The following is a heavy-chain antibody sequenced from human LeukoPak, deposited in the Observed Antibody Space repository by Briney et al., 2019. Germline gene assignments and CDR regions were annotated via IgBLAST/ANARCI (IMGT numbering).Heavy chain of an antibody. CDR3: AKDDGDGYNYDPFDI. J-gene: IGHJ3*02. D-gene: IGHD5-24*01. CDR1: GFTFSSYG. CDR2: ISSDGSNE. V-gene: IGHV3-30*18. Sequence: GGSLRLSCAASGFTFSSYGMHWVRQAPGKGLEWVAVISSDGSNEDYADPVKGRFAISRDNSKNTLYLQMNSPRAEDTAVYYCAKDDGDGYNYDPFDIWGQGTMVTVSS.